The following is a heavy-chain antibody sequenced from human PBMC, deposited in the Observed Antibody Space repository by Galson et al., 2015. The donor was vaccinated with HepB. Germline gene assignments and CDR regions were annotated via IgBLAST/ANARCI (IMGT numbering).Heavy chain of an antibody. CDR3: ARDTYYDILTGYQGNYYYYYGMDV. Sequence: SLRLSCAASGFTFSSYAMHWVRQAPGKGLEWVAVISYDGSNKYYADSVKGRFTISRDNSKNTLYLQMNSLRAGDTAVYYCARDTYYDILTGYQGNYYYYYGMDVWGQGTTVTVSS. D-gene: IGHD3-9*01. V-gene: IGHV3-30-3*01. J-gene: IGHJ6*02. CDR1: GFTFSSYA. CDR2: ISYDGSNK.